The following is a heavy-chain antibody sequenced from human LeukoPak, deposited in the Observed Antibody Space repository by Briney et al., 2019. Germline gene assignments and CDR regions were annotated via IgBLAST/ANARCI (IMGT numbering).Heavy chain of an antibody. V-gene: IGHV1-3*01. D-gene: IGHD3-22*01. CDR1: GYTFTSYA. J-gene: IGHJ4*02. CDR2: IHAGNGNA. Sequence: ASVKVSCKASGYTFTSYAIHWVRQAPGQRLEWMGWIHAGNGNAKYSQKFRGRVTITAGTSASTAYMELSSLRSEDTAVYYCARDSPYYYDSSGYYYGYFDYWGQGTLVTVSS. CDR3: ARDSPYYYDSSGYYYGYFDY.